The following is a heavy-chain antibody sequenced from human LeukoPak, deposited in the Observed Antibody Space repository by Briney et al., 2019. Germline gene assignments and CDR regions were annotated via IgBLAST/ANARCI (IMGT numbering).Heavy chain of an antibody. V-gene: IGHV3-7*01. D-gene: IGHD3-22*01. J-gene: IGHJ4*02. CDR3: ARFDSSGYYYFDY. CDR2: IKQDGSEK. Sequence: PGGSLRLSCAASGFTFSSYWMSWVYQAPGKELEWVANIKQDGSEKYYVDSVKGRFTISRDNAKNSLYLQMNSLRAEDTAVYYCARFDSSGYYYFDYWGQGTLVTVSS. CDR1: GFTFSSYW.